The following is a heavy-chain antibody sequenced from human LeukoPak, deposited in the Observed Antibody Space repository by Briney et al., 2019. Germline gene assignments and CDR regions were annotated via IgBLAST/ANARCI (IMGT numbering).Heavy chain of an antibody. D-gene: IGHD4-11*01. V-gene: IGHV4-4*07. CDR3: ARDKGSNPFDY. J-gene: IGHJ4*02. CDR2: IYTSGST. CDR1: GGSISNYY. Sequence: SETLPLTCTVSGGSISNYYWNWIRQPAGKGLEWIGRIYTSGSTYYNPSLKSRVTMSVDTSKNQFSLKVSSVTAADTAVYYCARDKGSNPFDYWGQGTLVTVSS.